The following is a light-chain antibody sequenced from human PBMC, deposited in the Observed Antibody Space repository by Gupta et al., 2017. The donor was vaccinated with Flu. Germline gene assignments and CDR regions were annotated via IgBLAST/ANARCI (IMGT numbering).Light chain of an antibody. CDR1: SSDLGQNY. CDR3: GSWDSSLSAMV. J-gene: IGLJ3*02. V-gene: IGLV1-51*01. Sequence: QSVLTQPPSVLAAPGQKVVISRSGSSSDLGQNYVYWYQQFPGTAPKLLLSENNKRPSGAPDRFSVSRSGTSAILVITGLQSGDEADYYCGSWDSSLSAMVFGGGTKLTVL. CDR2: ENN.